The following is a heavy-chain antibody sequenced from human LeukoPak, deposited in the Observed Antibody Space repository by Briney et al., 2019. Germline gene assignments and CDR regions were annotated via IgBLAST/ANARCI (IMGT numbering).Heavy chain of an antibody. V-gene: IGHV3-21*01. CDR3: AKGRQQGWTFDALDI. CDR1: GCTFSDYI. CDR2: ISCSYYYI. Sequence: GGSLTLSCAASGCTFSDYIMNWVRQAPGKGLEWVSSISCSYYYIYYPDSVKGRFTISRDNSKNTLYLQMNSLIPDDTAVYYCAKGRQQGWTFDALDIWGQGTMVTVSS. D-gene: IGHD2-15*01. J-gene: IGHJ3*02.